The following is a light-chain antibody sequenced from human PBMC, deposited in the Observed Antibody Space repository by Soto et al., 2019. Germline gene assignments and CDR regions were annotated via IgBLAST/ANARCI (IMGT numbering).Light chain of an antibody. Sequence: QSALTQPASVSGSAGQSITISCSGTMRDVGAYNLVSWYQQHPGEAPKLIISEVNKRPSGVPDRFSGSKSGNTASLTVSGLQAEDEADYYCTSYGGRDNLMFGGGTKLTVL. CDR3: TSYGGRDNLM. CDR2: EVN. V-gene: IGLV2-8*01. J-gene: IGLJ3*02. CDR1: MRDVGAYNL.